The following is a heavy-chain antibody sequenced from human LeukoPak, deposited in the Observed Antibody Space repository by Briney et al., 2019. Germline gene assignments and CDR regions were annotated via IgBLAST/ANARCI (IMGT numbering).Heavy chain of an antibody. Sequence: GGSLRLSCTASGFTVSNNYMSWVRQAPGKGLECVSITYSDGSTDYADSVKGRFTISRDNSKNTLYLQMNSLRAEDTAVYYCARASGGYGGDAFDIWGQGTMVTVSS. CDR3: ARASGGYGGDAFDI. V-gene: IGHV3-53*01. CDR1: GFTVSNNY. D-gene: IGHD4-23*01. J-gene: IGHJ3*02. CDR2: TYSDGST.